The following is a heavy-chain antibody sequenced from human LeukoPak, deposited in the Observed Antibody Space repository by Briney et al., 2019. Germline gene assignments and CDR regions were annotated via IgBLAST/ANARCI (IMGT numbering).Heavy chain of an antibody. Sequence: GGSLRLSCAASGFTFSSYGMHWVRQAPGKGLEWVSAISGSGGSTYYADSVKGRFTISRDNSKNTLYLQMNSLRAEDTAVYYCARDSSGWYDYWGQGTLVTVSS. CDR3: ARDSSGWYDY. V-gene: IGHV3-23*01. CDR2: ISGSGGST. J-gene: IGHJ4*02. CDR1: GFTFSSYG. D-gene: IGHD6-19*01.